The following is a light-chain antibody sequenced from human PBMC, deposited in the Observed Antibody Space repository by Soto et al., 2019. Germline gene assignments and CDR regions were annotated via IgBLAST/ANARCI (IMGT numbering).Light chain of an antibody. V-gene: IGLV2-18*02. J-gene: IGLJ2*01. Sequence: QSALTQPPSVSGSPGQSVTISCTGTSSDVGSYNRVSWYQQAPGTAPKLMIYEVRNRPSGVPDRFSGSKSGNRASLTITGLQAEDKADYYCSSYTSSSTRVFGGGTKVTVL. CDR1: SSDVGSYNR. CDR3: SSYTSSSTRV. CDR2: EVR.